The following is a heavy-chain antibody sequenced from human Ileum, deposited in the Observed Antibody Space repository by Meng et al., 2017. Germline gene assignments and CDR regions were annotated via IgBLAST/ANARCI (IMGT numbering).Heavy chain of an antibody. V-gene: IGHV4-4*02. CDR1: GGSISFGYW. CDR2: IHHSGST. Sequence: AQPTEAGPGLVKPSGTLSLTCAVSGGSISFGYWWSWVRQPPGQGLEWIGEIHHSGSTNYNPSLKSRVTLSVDNSNNQFSLSLTSVTAADTAAYYCARNGDYSADHWGQGILVTVSS. CDR3: ARNGDYSADH. D-gene: IGHD2-21*01. J-gene: IGHJ4*02.